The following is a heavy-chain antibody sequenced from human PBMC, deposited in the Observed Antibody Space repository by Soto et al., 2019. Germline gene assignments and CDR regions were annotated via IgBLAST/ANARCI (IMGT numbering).Heavy chain of an antibody. D-gene: IGHD3-10*01. V-gene: IGHV5-10-1*01. CDR1: GYSFTSYW. J-gene: IGHJ6*02. CDR3: ARTAFSSVRGIYYYYGMDV. CDR2: IDPSDSYT. Sequence: GESLKISFKGSGYSFTSYWISWVRQIPGKGLEWMGRIDPSDSYTNYSPSFQGHVTISADKSISTAYLQWSSLKASDTAMYYCARTAFSSVRGIYYYYGMDVWGQGTTVTVSS.